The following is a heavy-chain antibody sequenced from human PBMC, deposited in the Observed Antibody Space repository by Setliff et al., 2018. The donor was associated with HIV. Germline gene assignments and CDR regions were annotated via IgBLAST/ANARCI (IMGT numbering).Heavy chain of an antibody. CDR3: ARLIHTGLLYFDF. J-gene: IGHJ4*02. CDR2: IYSSGST. CDR1: GGSISGHY. Sequence: SETLSLTCTVSGGSISGHYWSWIRQPPGRGLEWIGYIYSSGSTNFNPPLQSRVTISVDTSKNQFSLNLRSVTAADTAVYFCARLIHTGLLYFDFWGLGTLVTV. V-gene: IGHV4-4*09. D-gene: IGHD2-8*02.